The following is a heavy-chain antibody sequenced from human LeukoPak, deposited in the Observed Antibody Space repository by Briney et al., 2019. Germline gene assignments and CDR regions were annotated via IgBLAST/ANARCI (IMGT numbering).Heavy chain of an antibody. CDR3: ARFGSHRYYYYYYMDV. CDR1: GGSISSYY. J-gene: IGHJ6*03. V-gene: IGHV4-59*12. CDR2: IYHSGST. D-gene: IGHD2-15*01. Sequence: PSETLSLTCTVSGGSISSYYWSWIRQPPGKGLEWIGYIYHSGSTNYNPSLKSRVTISVDTSKNQFSLKLSSVTAADTAVYYCARFGSHRYYYYYYMDVWGKGTTVTVSS.